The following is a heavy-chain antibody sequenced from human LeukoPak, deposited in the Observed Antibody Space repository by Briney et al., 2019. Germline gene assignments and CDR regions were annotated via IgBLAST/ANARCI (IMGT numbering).Heavy chain of an antibody. CDR3: AKEGRWGITMIVVVTPY. CDR1: GFTFSSYA. V-gene: IGHV3-23*01. CDR2: ISGSGGST. J-gene: IGHJ4*02. D-gene: IGHD3-22*01. Sequence: GGSLRLSCAASGFTFSSYAMSWVRQAPGEGLEWVSAISGSGGSTYYADSVKGRFTISRDNSKNTLYLQMNSLRAEDTAVYYCAKEGRWGITMIVVVTPYWGQGTLVTVSS.